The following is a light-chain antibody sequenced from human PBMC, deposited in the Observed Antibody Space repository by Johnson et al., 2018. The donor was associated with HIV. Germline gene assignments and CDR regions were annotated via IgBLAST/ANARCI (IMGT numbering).Light chain of an antibody. CDR2: DNN. Sequence: QAVLTQPPSVSAAPGQKVTISCSGSSSNIGDNSVSWYQHLPGTAPKLLIYDNNKRPSGIPGRFSGSKSGPSATLCITGLQTGDEADYYCRTWDSSLTSYVFGAGTKVTVL. CDR1: SSNIGDNS. J-gene: IGLJ1*01. CDR3: RTWDSSLTSYV. V-gene: IGLV1-51*01.